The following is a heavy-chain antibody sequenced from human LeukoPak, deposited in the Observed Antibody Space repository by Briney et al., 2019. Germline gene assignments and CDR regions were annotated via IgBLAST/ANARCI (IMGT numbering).Heavy chain of an antibody. J-gene: IGHJ4*02. CDR3: VRLYGSGSLYYFDY. V-gene: IGHV3-7*02. CDR1: GFTFSTYW. Sequence: PGGSLRLSCAASGFTFSTYWMTWVRQAPGKGLEWVANIKQDGSAKYYVDSVKGRFTISRDNAKNSLYLHMNSLRAEDTAVYYCVRLYGSGSLYYFDYWGQGTLVTVSS. D-gene: IGHD3-10*01. CDR2: IKQDGSAK.